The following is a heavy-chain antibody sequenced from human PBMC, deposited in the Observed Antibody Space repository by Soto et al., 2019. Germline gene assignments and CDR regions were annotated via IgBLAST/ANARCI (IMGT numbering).Heavy chain of an antibody. CDR3: ARAFPDYEGSDTDFDY. CDR1: GDNVSSTRAS. Sequence: SPALSLTGARCGDNVSSTRASWNLIRQSPSRGLEWLGRTYYRSKWYNDYAVSVKSRITVTPDTSKNQFSLHLNSVTPEDTAVYYCARAFPDYEGSDTDFDYWGQGALVTGS. V-gene: IGHV6-1*01. J-gene: IGHJ4*02. CDR2: TYYRSKWYN. D-gene: IGHD3-16*01.